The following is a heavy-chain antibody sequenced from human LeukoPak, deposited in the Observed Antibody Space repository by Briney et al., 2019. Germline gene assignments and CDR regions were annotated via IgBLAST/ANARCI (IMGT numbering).Heavy chain of an antibody. CDR2: ISYDGSNK. CDR3: AKDISYYDSTRRFDY. J-gene: IGHJ4*02. V-gene: IGHV3-30*18. CDR1: GFTFSSYS. D-gene: IGHD3-22*01. Sequence: GGSLRLSCAASGFTFSSYSMSWVRQAPGKGLEWVAVISYDGSNKYYADSVKGRFTISRDNSKNTLYLQMNSLRAEDTAVYYCAKDISYYDSTRRFDYWGQGTLVTVSS.